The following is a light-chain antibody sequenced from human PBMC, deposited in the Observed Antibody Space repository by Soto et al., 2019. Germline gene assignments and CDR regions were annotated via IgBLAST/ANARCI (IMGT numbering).Light chain of an antibody. CDR1: QSVSNY. CDR2: VAS. V-gene: IGKV1-39*01. Sequence: DIQMTLSPSSLSASVGERVTITCRASQSVSNYLSWYQQKPGKAPKLLINVASTLQSGVPSRFSGSGSGTDFTLAISSLQPEDFATYYCQQSSSTPQTFGGGTRVEIK. J-gene: IGKJ4*01. CDR3: QQSSSTPQT.